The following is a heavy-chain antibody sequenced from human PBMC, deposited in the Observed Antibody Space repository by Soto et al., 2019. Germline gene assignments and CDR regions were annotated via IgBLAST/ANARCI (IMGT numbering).Heavy chain of an antibody. CDR3: ALLGGTTVTTLYYYYGMDV. V-gene: IGHV3-48*02. Sequence: GGSLRLSCAASGFTFSSYSMNWVRQAPGKGLEWVSYISSSSSTIYYADSVKGRFTISRDNAKNSLYLQMNSLRDEDTAVYYCALLGGTTVTTLYYYYGMDVWGQGTTVTVSS. D-gene: IGHD4-17*01. CDR1: GFTFSSYS. J-gene: IGHJ6*02. CDR2: ISSSSSTI.